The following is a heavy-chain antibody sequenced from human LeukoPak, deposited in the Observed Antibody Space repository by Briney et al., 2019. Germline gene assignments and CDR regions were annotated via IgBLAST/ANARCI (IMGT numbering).Heavy chain of an antibody. D-gene: IGHD2-2*02. CDR3: ARDQIVVVPAAIGSPTSYYYGMDV. V-gene: IGHV1-2*02. Sequence: ASVKVSCKASGYTFTGYYMHWVRQAPGQGLEWMGWINPNSGGTNYAQKFQGRVTMTRDTSISTAYMELSRLRSDDTAVYYCARDQIVVVPAAIGSPTSYYYGMDVWGQGTTVTVSS. CDR2: INPNSGGT. CDR1: GYTFTGYY. J-gene: IGHJ6*02.